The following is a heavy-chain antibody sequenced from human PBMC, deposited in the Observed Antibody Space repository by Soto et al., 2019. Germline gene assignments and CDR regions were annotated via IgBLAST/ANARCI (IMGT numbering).Heavy chain of an antibody. J-gene: IGHJ3*02. V-gene: IGHV3-30-3*01. D-gene: IGHD3-3*01. CDR3: ARGLSRITIFGVVPPDAFDI. CDR1: GFTFSSYA. CDR2: ISYDGSNK. Sequence: QVQLVESGGGVVQPGRSLRLSCAASGFTFSSYAMHWVRQAPGKGLEWVAVISYDGSNKYYADSVKGRFTISRDNSKNTLYLQMNSLRAEDTAVYYCARGLSRITIFGVVPPDAFDIWGQGTMVTVSS.